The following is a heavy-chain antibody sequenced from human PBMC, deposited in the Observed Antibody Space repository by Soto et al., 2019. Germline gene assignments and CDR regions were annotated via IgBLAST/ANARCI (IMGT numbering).Heavy chain of an antibody. V-gene: IGHV3-48*03. Sequence: HPGGSLRLSCTASGFSFSNYYMHLVRQAPGKGLECVSYIYSSGSATFYANSVKGRFTISRDHDRHSLYLQMNNLRAEDTAVYYCARRATRSAGYFDLWGRGTLVNVCS. D-gene: IGHD1-26*01. J-gene: IGHJ2*01. CDR2: IYSSGSAT. CDR1: GFSFSNYY. CDR3: ARRATRSAGYFDL.